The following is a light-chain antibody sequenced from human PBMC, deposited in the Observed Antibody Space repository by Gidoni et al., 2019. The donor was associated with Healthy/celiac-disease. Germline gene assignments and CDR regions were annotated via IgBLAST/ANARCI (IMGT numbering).Light chain of an antibody. CDR3: QQYYSYPRT. J-gene: IGKJ1*01. CDR1: QGISSY. CDR2: AAS. Sequence: AIRMTKSTSSFSASTGDRVTIPCRASQGISSYLAWYQQKPGKAPKLLIYAASTLQSGVPSRFRGSGSGTDFTLTISCLQSEDFATYYCQQYYSYPRTFGQGTKVEIK. V-gene: IGKV1-8*01.